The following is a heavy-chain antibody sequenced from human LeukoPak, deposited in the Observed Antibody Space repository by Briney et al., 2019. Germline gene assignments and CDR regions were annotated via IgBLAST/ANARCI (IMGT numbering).Heavy chain of an antibody. J-gene: IGHJ4*02. CDR2: IRYDGSNE. Sequence: GESLRLSCAASGFTFSSYGMHWVRQAPGKGLEWVAFIRYDGSNEYYADSVKGRFTISRDNSKNTLYLQMNSLRAEDTAVYYCARDLETYYSPYYFDYWGQGTLVTVSS. D-gene: IGHD3-22*01. CDR1: GFTFSSYG. CDR3: ARDLETYYSPYYFDY. V-gene: IGHV3-30*02.